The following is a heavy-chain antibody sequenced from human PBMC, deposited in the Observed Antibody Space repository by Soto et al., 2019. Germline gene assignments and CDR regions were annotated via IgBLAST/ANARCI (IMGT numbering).Heavy chain of an antibody. D-gene: IGHD4-17*01. CDR1: GFSLTRSGVG. CDR2: IYWDDDK. J-gene: IGHJ4*02. V-gene: IGHV2-5*02. Sequence: SGPTLVNPTQTLTQTCTFSGFSLTRSGVGVGWIRQPPGKALEWLALIYWDDDKVYSPSLKSRLTITKDTSNNQVVLTMTNMDPVDTATYYCAHRRYGTGTYYFDYWGQGALVTVSS. CDR3: AHRRYGTGTYYFDY.